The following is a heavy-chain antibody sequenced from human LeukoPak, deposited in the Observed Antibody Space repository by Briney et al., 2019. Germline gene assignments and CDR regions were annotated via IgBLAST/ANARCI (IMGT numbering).Heavy chain of an antibody. J-gene: IGHJ4*02. D-gene: IGHD3-10*01. CDR3: ARDLSYYYASDY. V-gene: IGHV3-23*01. CDR1: GFTFSSYA. CDR2: ISGSGGST. Sequence: GGSLRLSCAASGFTFSSYAMSWVRQAPGKGLEWVSSISGSGGSTYYADSVKGRFTISRDNSKNTVYLQMNSLRPEDTAVYYCARDLSYYYASDYWGQGTLVTVSS.